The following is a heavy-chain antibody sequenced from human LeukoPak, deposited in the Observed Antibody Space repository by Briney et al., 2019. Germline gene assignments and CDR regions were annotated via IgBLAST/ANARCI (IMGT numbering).Heavy chain of an antibody. CDR3: ARFAGGYCSGGSCSYGVGSDDAFDI. CDR2: IYPGDSDT. CDR1: GHTFNNYW. Sequence: GESLKISCKGSGHTFNNYWIAWVRQMPGKGLEWMGIIYPGDSDTRYSPSFQGQVTISADKSISTAYLQWSSLKASDTAMYYCARFAGGYCSGGSCSYGVGSDDAFDIWGQGTMVTVSS. J-gene: IGHJ3*02. V-gene: IGHV5-51*01. D-gene: IGHD2-15*01.